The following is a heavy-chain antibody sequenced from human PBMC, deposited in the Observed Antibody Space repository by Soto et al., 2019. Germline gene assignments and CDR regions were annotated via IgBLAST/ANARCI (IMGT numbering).Heavy chain of an antibody. CDR3: ARDRHPSYLLYDFWSGYLAYGMDV. Sequence: GASVKVSCKASGYTFTSYYMHWVRQAPGQGLEWMGIINPSGGSTSYAQKFQGRVTMTRDTSTSTVYMELSSLRSEDTAVYYCARDRHPSYLLYDFWSGYLAYGMDVWGQGTTVTVSS. J-gene: IGHJ6*02. D-gene: IGHD3-3*01. V-gene: IGHV1-46*01. CDR2: INPSGGST. CDR1: GYTFTSYY.